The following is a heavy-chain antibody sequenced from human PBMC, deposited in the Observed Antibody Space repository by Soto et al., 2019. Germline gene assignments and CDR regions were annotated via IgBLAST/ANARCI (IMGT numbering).Heavy chain of an antibody. V-gene: IGHV3-23*01. Sequence: EVQLLESGGGLVQPGGSLRLSCAASGFTFNNYGLSCVRQAPGKGLEWVSSISGSGGSTYYADSVKGRFTISRDNSKNTLDLQMNSLRAEDTAVYYCAKDRDNRGYGDPYYYYGMDVWGQGTTVTVSS. CDR2: ISGSGGST. J-gene: IGHJ6*02. CDR3: AKDRDNRGYGDPYYYYGMDV. D-gene: IGHD3-22*01. CDR1: GFTFNNYG.